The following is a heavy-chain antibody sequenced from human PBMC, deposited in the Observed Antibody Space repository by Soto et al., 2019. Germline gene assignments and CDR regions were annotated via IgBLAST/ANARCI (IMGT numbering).Heavy chain of an antibody. V-gene: IGHV1-69*13. CDR2: IIPIFGTA. J-gene: IGHJ6*02. CDR1: GGTFSSYA. D-gene: IGHD3-10*01. CDR3: ARVRGSGSYYPYYYYGMDV. Sequence: GASVKVSCKASGGTFSSYAISWVRQAPGQGLEWMGGIIPIFGTANYAQKFQGRVTITADESTSTAYMELSSLRSEDTAVYYCARVRGSGSYYPYYYYGMDVWGQGTTVTVSS.